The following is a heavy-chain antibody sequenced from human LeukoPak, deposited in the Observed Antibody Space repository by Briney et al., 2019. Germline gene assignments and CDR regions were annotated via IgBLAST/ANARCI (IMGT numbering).Heavy chain of an antibody. CDR1: GGSFSGYY. V-gene: IGHV4-34*01. CDR2: INHSGST. CDR3: ARGIAARPRGMDV. J-gene: IGHJ6*04. Sequence: SETLSLTCAVYGGSFSGYYWSWIRQPPGKGLEWIREINHSGSTNYNPSLKSRVTISVDTSKNQFSLKLSSVTAADTAVYYCARGIAARPRGMDVWGNGTTVTVSS. D-gene: IGHD6-13*01.